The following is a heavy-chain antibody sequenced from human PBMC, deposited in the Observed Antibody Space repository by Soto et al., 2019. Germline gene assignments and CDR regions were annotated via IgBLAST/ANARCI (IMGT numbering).Heavy chain of an antibody. CDR3: AGYFVDAKPAATYYHYQGMDV. Sequence: EVQLVESGGGLVQPGGSLRLSCAASGFTFSSYEMNWVRQAPGKGLEWVSYISRSGSTVYYADSVKGRFTIARDNAKNTLSIQMNSLRAEDTAVYYCAGYFVDAKPAATYYHYQGMDVWGQGTTVTVSS. D-gene: IGHD2-2*01. CDR2: ISRSGSTV. V-gene: IGHV3-48*03. J-gene: IGHJ6*02. CDR1: GFTFSSYE.